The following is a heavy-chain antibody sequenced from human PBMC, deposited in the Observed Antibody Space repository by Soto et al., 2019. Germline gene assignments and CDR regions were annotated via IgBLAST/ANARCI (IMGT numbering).Heavy chain of an antibody. V-gene: IGHV2-5*02. CDR2: IFGDDEK. J-gene: IGHJ4*02. D-gene: IGHD4-17*01. Sequence: QITLKESGPALVTPTQTLTLTCSFSGFSLTTPDAGVGWIRQAPGKALECLAVIFGDDEKRYSPSLRARLTVTRDTSKTQVVLTMANVDPLDTGTYYCAHRRGVYGGISFAFWGPGALVTVSS. CDR1: GFSLTTPDAG. CDR3: AHRRGVYGGISFAF.